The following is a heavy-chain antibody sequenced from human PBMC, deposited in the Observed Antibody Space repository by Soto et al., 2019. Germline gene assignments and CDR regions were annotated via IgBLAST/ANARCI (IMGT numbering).Heavy chain of an antibody. Sequence: SGPTLVNPPQTLTLTCIFSGFSLRTSGVGVGWIRQPPGKALEWLGFIYWNDDKRYSPSLKSRLTITKDTSKNQVVLTMTNMDPVDTATYYCAKSGSSGWYGWFGPWGQGTLVTVSS. CDR1: GFSLRTSGVG. CDR3: AKSGSSGWYGWFGP. V-gene: IGHV2-5*01. J-gene: IGHJ5*02. CDR2: IYWNDDK. D-gene: IGHD6-19*01.